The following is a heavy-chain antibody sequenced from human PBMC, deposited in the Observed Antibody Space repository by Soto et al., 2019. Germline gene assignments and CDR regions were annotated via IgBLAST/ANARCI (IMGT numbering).Heavy chain of an antibody. Sequence: ASVKVSCKASGYTFTSYDINWVRQATGQGLEWMGWMNPNSGNTGYAQKFQGRVTMTRNTSISTAYMELSSLRSEDTAVYYCARKGRYSRSYYARSAWFDPWGQGTLVTVSS. V-gene: IGHV1-8*01. CDR1: GYTFTSYD. D-gene: IGHD1-26*01. CDR2: MNPNSGNT. CDR3: ARKGRYSRSYYARSAWFDP. J-gene: IGHJ5*02.